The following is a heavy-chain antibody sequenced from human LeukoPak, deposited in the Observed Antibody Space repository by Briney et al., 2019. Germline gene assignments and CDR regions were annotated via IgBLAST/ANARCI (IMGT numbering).Heavy chain of an antibody. D-gene: IGHD6-13*01. Sequence: SETPSLTCTVSGGSISDSSFYWGWIRQPPGKGLEWIGSVHSSGNTYYTPSLNSRVTLSVDTSKNQFSLKLSSVTAADTAVYYCARCLATGGRVSFDYWGQGTLVTVSS. CDR2: VHSSGNT. CDR1: GGSISDSSFY. CDR3: ARCLATGGRVSFDY. J-gene: IGHJ4*02. V-gene: IGHV4-39*01.